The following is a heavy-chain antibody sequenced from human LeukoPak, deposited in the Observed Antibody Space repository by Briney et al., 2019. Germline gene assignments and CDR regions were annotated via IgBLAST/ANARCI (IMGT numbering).Heavy chain of an antibody. CDR2: IYYSGST. CDR3: ARDFYYYDSSGYQYYYGMDV. D-gene: IGHD3-22*01. Sequence: SETLSLTCTVSGGSISSYYWSWIRQPPGKGLEWIGYIYYSGSTNYNPSLKSRVTISVDTSKNQFSLKLSSVTAADTAVYYCARDFYYYDSSGYQYYYGMDVWGQGTTVTASS. J-gene: IGHJ6*02. V-gene: IGHV4-59*01. CDR1: GGSISSYY.